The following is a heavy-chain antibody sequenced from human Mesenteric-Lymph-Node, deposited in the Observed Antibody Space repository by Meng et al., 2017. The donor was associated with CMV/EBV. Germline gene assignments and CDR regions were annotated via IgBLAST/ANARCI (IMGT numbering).Heavy chain of an antibody. Sequence: ASVKVSCKASGYTFTDYYIHWVRQAPGQGLEWMGWINPNSDDTNYAQKFQGRVTMTRDTSISTAYMELSRLRSEDTAVYYCARGVAAAESWGQGTLVTVSS. CDR1: GYTFTDYY. CDR2: INPNSDDT. D-gene: IGHD6-13*01. J-gene: IGHJ5*02. V-gene: IGHV1-2*02. CDR3: ARGVAAAES.